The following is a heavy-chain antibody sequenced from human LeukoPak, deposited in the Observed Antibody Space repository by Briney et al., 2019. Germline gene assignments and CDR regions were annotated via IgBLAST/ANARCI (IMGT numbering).Heavy chain of an antibody. CDR1: GYTFTSYY. D-gene: IGHD4-11*01. J-gene: IGHJ5*02. Sequence: ASVKVSCKASGYTFTSYYMHWVRQAPGQGLEWMGIINPSGGSTSYAQKFQGRVTMTRDTSTSTVYMELSSLRSEDTAVYYCARAGSNSNYPSEIRFDPWGQGTLVTVSS. CDR3: ARAGSNSNYPSEIRFDP. V-gene: IGHV1-46*01. CDR2: INPSGGST.